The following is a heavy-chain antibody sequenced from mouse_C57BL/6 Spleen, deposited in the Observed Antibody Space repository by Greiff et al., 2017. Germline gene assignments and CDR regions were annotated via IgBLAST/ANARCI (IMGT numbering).Heavy chain of an antibody. CDR1: GYTFTSYW. CDR2: IDPNSGGT. J-gene: IGHJ3*01. V-gene: IGHV1-72*01. D-gene: IGHD2-4*01. CDR3: ECEGVYDYGWCDD. Sequence: QVQLQQPGAELVKPGASVKLSCKASGYTFTSYWMHWVKQRHGRGLEWIGRIDPNSGGTKYNEKFKSKATLTVDKPSSTAYMQLSSLTSMNSAVSVCECEGVYDYGWCDDWGTGTLVTVSA.